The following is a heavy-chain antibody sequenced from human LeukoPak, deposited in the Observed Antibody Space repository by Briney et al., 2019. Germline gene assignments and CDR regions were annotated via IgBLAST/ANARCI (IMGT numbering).Heavy chain of an antibody. V-gene: IGHV4-31*03. CDR3: ARDSGEGRWYLPYDS. J-gene: IGHJ5*02. Sequence: SETLSLTCTVSGGSISSGGYYWSWIRQHPGKGLEWIGYIYYSGSTYYNPSLKSRVTISVDTSKNQFSLKLSSVTAADTAVYYCARDSGEGRWYLPYDSWGQGTLVTVSS. CDR2: IYYSGST. CDR1: GGSISSGGYY. D-gene: IGHD3-16*01.